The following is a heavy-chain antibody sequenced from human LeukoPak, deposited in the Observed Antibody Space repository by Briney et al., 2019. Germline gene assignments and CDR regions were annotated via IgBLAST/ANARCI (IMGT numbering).Heavy chain of an antibody. CDR2: IYLGDSDT. CDR1: GYSITSYW. Sequence: GEALKISCKASGYSITSYWIGWVRHMPGKGLKWMGIIYLGDSDTRYSPSFQGQVTISADKSISTAYLQWSSLKASDTAMYYCARQDRDGSNGASDYWGQGTLVTVSS. CDR3: ARQDRDGSNGASDY. J-gene: IGHJ4*02. V-gene: IGHV5-51*01. D-gene: IGHD5-24*01.